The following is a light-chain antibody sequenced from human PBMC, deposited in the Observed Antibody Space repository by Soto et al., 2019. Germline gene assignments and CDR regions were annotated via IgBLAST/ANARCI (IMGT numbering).Light chain of an antibody. CDR2: GAS. V-gene: IGKV3-15*01. J-gene: IGKJ1*01. CDR1: QSVSSK. Sequence: DIVRTQSPATLSVSPGEGSTLSCRASQSVSSKLAWYQQKPGQAPRLLIYGASTRATGIPARFSGSGSGTEFTLTISRLEPEDFAVYYCQQYGSSPRTFGQGTKVDIK. CDR3: QQYGSSPRT.